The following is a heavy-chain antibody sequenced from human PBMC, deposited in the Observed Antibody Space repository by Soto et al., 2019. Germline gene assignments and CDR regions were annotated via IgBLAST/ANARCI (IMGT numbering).Heavy chain of an antibody. D-gene: IGHD6-19*01. CDR2: INPSGGST. J-gene: IGHJ4*02. V-gene: IGHV1-46*01. CDR3: ARELSIAVAGTAFDY. CDR1: GYTFTSYY. Sequence: ASLKVSCKASGYTFTSYYMHGVRQAPGQGLEWMGIINPSGGSTSYAQKFQGRVTMTRDTSTSTVYMELSSLRSEDTAVYYCARELSIAVAGTAFDYWGQGTLVTVSS.